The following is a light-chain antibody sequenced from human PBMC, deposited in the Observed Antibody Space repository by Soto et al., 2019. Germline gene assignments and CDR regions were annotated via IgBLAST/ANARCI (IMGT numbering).Light chain of an antibody. Sequence: DIQMTQSPSSLSASVGDRVTITCRASQGISSYLNWYQQKPGKAPKLLIFAASSLQSGVPSRFSGTGSGTDFTLTISSLQPEDFATYYCQQTYSFGGGTKVKIK. CDR1: QGISSY. CDR2: AAS. CDR3: QQTYS. V-gene: IGKV1-39*01. J-gene: IGKJ4*01.